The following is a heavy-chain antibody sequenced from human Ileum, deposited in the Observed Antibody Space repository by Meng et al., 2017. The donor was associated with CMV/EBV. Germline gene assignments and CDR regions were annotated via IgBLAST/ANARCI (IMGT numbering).Heavy chain of an antibody. CDR2: NSGSGDST. D-gene: IGHD1-14*01. CDR3: AAGFNRADY. J-gene: IGHJ4*02. Sequence: GGSLRLSCAASGFTLGSYAMSWVRQAPGKGLEWVSGNSGSGDSTQYADSVKGRFTISRDNSKNTLYLQMNNLRAEDTAVYYCAAGFNRADYWGQGTMVTVSS. V-gene: IGHV3-23*01. CDR1: GFTLGSYA.